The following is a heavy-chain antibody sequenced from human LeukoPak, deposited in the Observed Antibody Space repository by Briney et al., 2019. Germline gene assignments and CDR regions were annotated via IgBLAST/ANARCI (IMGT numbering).Heavy chain of an antibody. J-gene: IGHJ6*03. CDR3: ARGDLKYSSSSDYYYYMDV. CDR1: GGSISSYY. V-gene: IGHV4-4*07. CDR2: IYTSGST. D-gene: IGHD6-6*01. Sequence: SETLSLTCTVSGGSISSYYWSWIRQPAGKGLEWIGRIYTSGSTNCNPSLKSRVTMSVDTSKNQFSLKLSSVTAADTAVYYCARGDLKYSSSSDYYYYMDVWGKGTTVTVSS.